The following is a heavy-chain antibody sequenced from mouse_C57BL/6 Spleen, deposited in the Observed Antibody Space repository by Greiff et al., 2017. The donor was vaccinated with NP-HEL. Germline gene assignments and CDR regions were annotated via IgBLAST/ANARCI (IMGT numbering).Heavy chain of an antibody. Sequence: QVQLQQSGPELVKPGASVKISCKASGYSFTSYYIHWVKQRPGQGLAWIGWIYPGSGNTKCNEKVKCKATLTADTSSSTAYMQLSSRTSEDSAVYYCARTVVATNAMDYWGQGTSVTVSS. CDR2: IYPGSGNT. J-gene: IGHJ4*01. V-gene: IGHV1-66*01. D-gene: IGHD1-1*01. CDR3: ARTVVATNAMDY. CDR1: GYSFTSYY.